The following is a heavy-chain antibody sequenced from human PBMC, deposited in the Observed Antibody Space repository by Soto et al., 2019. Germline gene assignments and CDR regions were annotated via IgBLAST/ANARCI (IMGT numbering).Heavy chain of an antibody. CDR3: ARHGNSYSGYDYNWFDP. CDR1: GYSFTSYW. Sequence: GESLKISFKGSGYSFTSYWIGWVRQMPGKGLEWMGIIYPGDSDTRYSPSFQGQVTISADKSISTAYLQWSSLKASDTAMYYCARHGNSYSGYDYNWFDPWGQGTLVTVSS. J-gene: IGHJ5*02. V-gene: IGHV5-51*01. CDR2: IYPGDSDT. D-gene: IGHD5-12*01.